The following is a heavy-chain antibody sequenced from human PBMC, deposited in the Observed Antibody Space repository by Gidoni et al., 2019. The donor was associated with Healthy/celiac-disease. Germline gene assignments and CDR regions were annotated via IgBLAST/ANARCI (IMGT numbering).Heavy chain of an antibody. J-gene: IGHJ6*02. V-gene: IGHV1-69*01. CDR1: GGPFSSYA. D-gene: IGHD1-20*01. CDR2: IIPIFGTA. Sequence: QVQLVQSGAEVKKPGSSVKVSCKASGGPFSSYAIRWVRQAPGQGLEWMGGIIPIFGTANYAQKFQGRVTITADESTSTAYMELSSLRSEDTAVYYCARERITGKGPDYYYYYGMDVWGQGTTVTVSS. CDR3: ARERITGKGPDYYYYYGMDV.